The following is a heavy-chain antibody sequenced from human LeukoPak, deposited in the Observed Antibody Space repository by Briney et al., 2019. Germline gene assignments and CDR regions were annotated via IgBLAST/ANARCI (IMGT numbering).Heavy chain of an antibody. V-gene: IGHV1-3*02. CDR1: GYTFTSYA. CDR3: ARDGRRHGSGSYSVGFDY. Sequence: GASVKVSCKASGYTFTSYAMHWVRQAPGQRLEWMGWTNGGNGNTKYSQGFQGRVTITRHTSASTAYMEMSSLTSEDMAVYYCARDGRRHGSGSYSVGFDYWGQGTLVTVSS. D-gene: IGHD3-10*01. J-gene: IGHJ4*02. CDR2: TNGGNGNT.